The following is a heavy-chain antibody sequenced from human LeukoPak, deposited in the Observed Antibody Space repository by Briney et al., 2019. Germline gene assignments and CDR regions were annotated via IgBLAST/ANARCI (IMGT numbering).Heavy chain of an antibody. D-gene: IGHD1-1*01. J-gene: IGHJ4*02. CDR1: GFTFSGYE. CDR2: ISNSGVSI. CDR3: ARDGVPGHTVFDY. V-gene: IGHV3-48*03. Sequence: GGSLRLSCAASGFTFSGYEMNWVRQAPGKGLEWVSHISNSGVSIHYSDSVKGRFTISRDNAKNSLYLQMNSLRVEDTAVYYCARDGVPGHTVFDYWGQGTLVTVSS.